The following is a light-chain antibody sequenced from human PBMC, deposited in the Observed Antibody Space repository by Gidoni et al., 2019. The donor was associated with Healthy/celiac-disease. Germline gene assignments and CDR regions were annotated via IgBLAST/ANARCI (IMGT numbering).Light chain of an antibody. CDR2: AAS. CDR3: QQSYSTPRT. Sequence: DIQMAQSPSSLSASVGDRVTITCRASQSISSYLNWYQQKPGKAPKLLIYAASSLQSGVLSRFSGSGSVTDFTLTISSLQPEDFATYYCQQSYSTPRTFGQGTKVEIK. V-gene: IGKV1-39*01. J-gene: IGKJ1*01. CDR1: QSISSY.